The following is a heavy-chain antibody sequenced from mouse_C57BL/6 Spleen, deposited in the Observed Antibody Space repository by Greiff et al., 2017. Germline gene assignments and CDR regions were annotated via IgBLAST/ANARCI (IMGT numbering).Heavy chain of an antibody. D-gene: IGHD1-1*01. J-gene: IGHJ2*01. V-gene: IGHV1-22*01. CDR1: GYTFTDYN. Sequence: EVKLQESGPELVKPGASVKMSCKASGYTFTDYNMHWVKQSHGKSLEWIGDINPNNGGTSYNQKFKGKATLTVNKSSSTAYMELRSLTSEDSAVYYCAREDYYEYFAYWGQGTTLTVSS. CDR3: AREDYYEYFAY. CDR2: INPNNGGT.